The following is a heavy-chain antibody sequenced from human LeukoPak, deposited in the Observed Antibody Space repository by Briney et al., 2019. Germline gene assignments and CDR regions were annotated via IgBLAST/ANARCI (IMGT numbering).Heavy chain of an antibody. CDR3: ARDEAEYSSAC. D-gene: IGHD6-6*01. J-gene: IGHJ4*02. CDR1: GFTFSSYS. V-gene: IGHV3-21*01. Sequence: GSLRLSCTASGFTFSSYSMNWVRQAPGKGLEWVSSISSSSSYIYYADSVKGRFTISRDNAKNSLYLQMNSLRAEDTAVYYCARDEAEYSSACWGQGTLVTVSS. CDR2: ISSSSSYI.